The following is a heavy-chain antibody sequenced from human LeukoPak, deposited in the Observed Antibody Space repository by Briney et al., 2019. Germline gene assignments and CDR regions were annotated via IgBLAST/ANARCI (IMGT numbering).Heavy chain of an antibody. CDR3: ARQYDSYYYYYGAV. J-gene: IGHJ6*03. V-gene: IGHV4-38-2*01. Sequence: SETLSLTCAVSGYFISNGYYWVWIRQPPGKGLEWIGSLYHSDSTYYNPSLKSRVTMSVDTSKNQFSLKLRFVTAADTAVYYCARQYDSYYYYYGAVWGKGTTVTVSS. CDR1: GYFISNGYY. D-gene: IGHD2-2*01. CDR2: LYHSDST.